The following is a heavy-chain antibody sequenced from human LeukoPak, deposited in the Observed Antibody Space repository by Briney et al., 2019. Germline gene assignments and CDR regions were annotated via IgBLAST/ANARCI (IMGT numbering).Heavy chain of an antibody. D-gene: IGHD3-10*01. CDR3: AREAYYGSGRSRQPSPV. CDR2: ISKDGFNQ. Sequence: PGTSLRLSCAASGFTFSSYAMYWVRQAPGKGLEWVSLISKDGFNQDHADSVKGRFTISRDNSRDTLYLQMSSLRPEDMAVYYCAREAYYGSGRSRQPSPVWGQGTLVIVSS. J-gene: IGHJ4*02. CDR1: GFTFSSYA. V-gene: IGHV3-30*15.